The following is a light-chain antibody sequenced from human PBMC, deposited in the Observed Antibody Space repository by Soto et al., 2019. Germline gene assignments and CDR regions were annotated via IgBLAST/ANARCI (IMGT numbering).Light chain of an antibody. Sequence: DIVMTQSPDSLAVSLGERATINCKSSQSVLYSSNNKNYLAWYQQRPGQPPKLLIYWASTRESGVPARFSGSGSGTDFTLTITSLQAEDVAVYYCQQYESTPPTCGQGPKLEIK. J-gene: IGKJ2*01. V-gene: IGKV4-1*01. CDR1: QSVLYSSNNKNY. CDR2: WAS. CDR3: QQYESTPPT.